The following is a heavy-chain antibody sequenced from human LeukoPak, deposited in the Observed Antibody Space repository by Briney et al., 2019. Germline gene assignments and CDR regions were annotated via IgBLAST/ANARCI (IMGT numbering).Heavy chain of an antibody. D-gene: IGHD6-19*01. CDR2: MNPNSGNT. J-gene: IGHJ6*02. CDR1: GYTFTIYD. Sequence: ASVKVSCKASGYTFTIYDINWVRQATGQGLEWMGWMNPNSGNTGYAQKFQGRVTMTRNTSISTAYMELSSLRSEDTAVYYCARVGAVAGIYYYGMDVWGQGTTVTVSS. CDR3: ARVGAVAGIYYYGMDV. V-gene: IGHV1-8*01.